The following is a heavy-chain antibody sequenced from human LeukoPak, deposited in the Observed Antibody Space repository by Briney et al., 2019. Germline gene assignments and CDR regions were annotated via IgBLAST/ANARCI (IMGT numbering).Heavy chain of an antibody. CDR1: GYTFISNY. J-gene: IGHJ5*02. D-gene: IGHD4-23*01. Sequence: ASVTVSCKASGYTFISNYMYWVRQAPGQGLEWMGIINPSGGSTSYAQKFQGRVTMTRDMSTSTDYMELSSLRSEDTAVYYCARDNSVEDTAWWFDPWGQGTLVTVSS. V-gene: IGHV1-46*01. CDR3: ARDNSVEDTAWWFDP. CDR2: INPSGGST.